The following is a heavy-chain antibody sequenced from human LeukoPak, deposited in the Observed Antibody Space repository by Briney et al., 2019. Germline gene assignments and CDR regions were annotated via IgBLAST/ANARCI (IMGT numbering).Heavy chain of an antibody. Sequence: SVKVSCKASGGTFSSYAISWVRQAPGQGLEWMGGIIPIFGTANYAQKFQGRVTITADESTSTAYMELSSLRSEDTAVYYCARGVCSGGSCYSWFDPWGQGTLVTVSS. V-gene: IGHV1-69*13. D-gene: IGHD2-15*01. CDR2: IIPIFGTA. CDR3: ARGVCSGGSCYSWFDP. J-gene: IGHJ5*02. CDR1: GGTFSSYA.